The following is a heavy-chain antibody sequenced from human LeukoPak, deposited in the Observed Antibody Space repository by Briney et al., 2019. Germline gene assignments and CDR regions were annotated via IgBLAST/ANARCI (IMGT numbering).Heavy chain of an antibody. Sequence: GGSLRLSCAASKFTFSDYYMTWVRQAPGKGPEWVAYMNQFGTEIKYLDSVKGRFTISRDNAKNSLYLWMTSLTADDTAVYCCARGTYYSEFWGQGTLVIVSS. V-gene: IGHV3-7*04. D-gene: IGHD3-10*01. CDR2: MNQFGTEI. J-gene: IGHJ4*02. CDR3: ARGTYYSEF. CDR1: KFTFSDYY.